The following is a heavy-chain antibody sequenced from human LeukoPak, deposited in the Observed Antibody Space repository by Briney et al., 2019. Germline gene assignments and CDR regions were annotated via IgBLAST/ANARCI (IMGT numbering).Heavy chain of an antibody. CDR1: GGSISSGGYS. CDR2: IYHSGST. J-gene: IGHJ4*02. Sequence: KPSETLSLTCAVSGGSISSGGYSWSWIRQPPGKGLEWIGYIYHSGSTYYNPSLKSRVTISVDRSKNQFSLKQSSVTAADTAVYYCARAIYYDSSGYYFDYWGQGTLVTVSS. CDR3: ARAIYYDSSGYYFDY. D-gene: IGHD3-22*01. V-gene: IGHV4-30-2*01.